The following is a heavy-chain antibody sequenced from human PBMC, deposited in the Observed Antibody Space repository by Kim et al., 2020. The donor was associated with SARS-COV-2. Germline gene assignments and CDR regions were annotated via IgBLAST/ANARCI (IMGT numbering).Heavy chain of an antibody. CDR3: AKDPEGYYGMDV. V-gene: IGHV3-23*01. J-gene: IGHJ6*02. CDR1: GFTFSSYA. CDR2: ISGSGGI. Sequence: GGSLRLSCAASGFTFSSYAMSWVRQAPGKGLEWVSAISGSGGIYYADSVKGRFTISRDNSKNTLYLQMNSLRAEDTAVYYCAKDPEGYYGMDVWGQGTTVTVSS.